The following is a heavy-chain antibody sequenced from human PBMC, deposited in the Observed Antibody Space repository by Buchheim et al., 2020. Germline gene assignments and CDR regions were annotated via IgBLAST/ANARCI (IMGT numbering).Heavy chain of an antibody. J-gene: IGHJ4*02. Sequence: QVHLVESGGGVVQPGRSLRLTCSASVFTFISSGMHWVRQAPGQGLQWVAVISNDGSNKNYADSVNGRFTISRDSSKNTVYLQLNSLRPEDTALFYCAKDMSSGYSYYFDYWGQGTL. D-gene: IGHD3-22*01. CDR2: ISNDGSNK. V-gene: IGHV3-30*18. CDR3: AKDMSSGYSYYFDY. CDR1: VFTFISSG.